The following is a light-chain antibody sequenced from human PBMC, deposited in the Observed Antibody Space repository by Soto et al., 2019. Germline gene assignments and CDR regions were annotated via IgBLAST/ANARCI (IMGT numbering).Light chain of an antibody. CDR3: SSYTSSSTRV. J-gene: IGLJ1*01. Sequence: QSALTQPASVSGSPGQSITISCTGTSSDVGGYKYVSWYQQHPGKAPKLMIYDIRNRPSGVSNRFSVSKSGNTASLNISGLQAEDEDDYYGSSYTSSSTRVFGTGTKVTV. V-gene: IGLV2-14*03. CDR2: DIR. CDR1: SSDVGGYKY.